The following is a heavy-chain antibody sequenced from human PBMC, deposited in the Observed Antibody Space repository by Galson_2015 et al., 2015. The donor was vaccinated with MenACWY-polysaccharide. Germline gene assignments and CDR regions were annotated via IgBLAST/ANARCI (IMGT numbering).Heavy chain of an antibody. D-gene: IGHD1-26*01. CDR2: INSDGSST. V-gene: IGHV3-74*01. CDR3: ARSSLGWFDP. J-gene: IGHJ5*02. CDR1: GFTFSSYW. Sequence: SLRLSCAASGFTFSSYWMHWVGQAPGKGLVWVSGINSDGSSTSYADSVKGRFTISRDNAKNTLYLQMNSLRAEDTAVYYCARSSLGWFDPWGQGTLVTVSS.